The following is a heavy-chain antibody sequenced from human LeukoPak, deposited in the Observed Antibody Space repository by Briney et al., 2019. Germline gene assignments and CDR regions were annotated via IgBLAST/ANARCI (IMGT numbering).Heavy chain of an antibody. D-gene: IGHD1-26*01. V-gene: IGHV4-4*07. CDR2: IHPSGSS. CDR3: ARDGNVERPYDS. J-gene: IGHJ4*02. CDR1: GGSISGYF. Sequence: PSETLSLTCTVSGGSISGYFWSWIRQPAGKGLEWIGRIHPSGSSNYNPSLKSRLTTSVDTSKNQFSLNLSSVTAADTAVYFCARDGNVERPYDSWGQGTLVTVSP.